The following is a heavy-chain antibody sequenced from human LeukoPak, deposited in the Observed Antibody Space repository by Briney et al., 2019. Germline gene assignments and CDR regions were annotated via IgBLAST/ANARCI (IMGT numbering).Heavy chain of an antibody. CDR3: ARATGIAARRYFDY. V-gene: IGHV4-4*07. CDR1: GGSISSYY. D-gene: IGHD6-6*01. CDR2: IYTSGST. Sequence: PSETLSLTCTVSGGSISSYYWSWIRQPAGKGLEWIGRIYTSGSTNHNPSLKSRVTMSVDTSKNQFSLKLSSVTAADTAVYYCARATGIAARRYFDYWGQGTLVTVSS. J-gene: IGHJ4*02.